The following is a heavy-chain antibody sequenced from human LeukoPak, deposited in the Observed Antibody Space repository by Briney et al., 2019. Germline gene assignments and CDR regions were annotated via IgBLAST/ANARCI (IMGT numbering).Heavy chain of an antibody. CDR3: ARGIAAAAYWYFGL. CDR2: IYYSGSI. V-gene: IGHV4-59*01. CDR1: GGSISSYY. J-gene: IGHJ2*01. Sequence: SETLSLTCTVSGGSISSYYWSWIRQPPGKGLEWIGYIYYSGSINYNPSLQSRVTISVDTSKNQFSLKLSSVTAADTAVYYCARGIAAAAYWYFGLWGRGTLVTVSS. D-gene: IGHD6-13*01.